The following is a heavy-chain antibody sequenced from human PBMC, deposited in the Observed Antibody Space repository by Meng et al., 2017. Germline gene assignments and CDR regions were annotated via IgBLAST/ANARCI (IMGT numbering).Heavy chain of an antibody. CDR1: GDSVSSNSAA. CDR2: AYYRSKWYH. Sequence: QIQLQQSGPGLVKPSQTLSLICAISGDSVSSNSAAWNWIRQSPPRGLEWLGRAYYRSKWYHDYAESVKSRISIDPDTSKNQFSLQLRSVTPEDSVVYYCARGSYSFDSWGQRTLVTVSS. V-gene: IGHV6-1*01. J-gene: IGHJ4*02. CDR3: ARGSYSFDS. D-gene: IGHD1-26*01.